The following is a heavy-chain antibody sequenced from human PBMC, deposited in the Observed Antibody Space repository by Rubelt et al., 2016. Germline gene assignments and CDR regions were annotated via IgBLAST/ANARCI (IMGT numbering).Heavy chain of an antibody. D-gene: IGHD1-26*01. CDR2: IKSKTDGGTT. J-gene: IGHJ4*02. CDR3: TTASGSYISYYFDY. Sequence: GLEWVGRIKSKTDGGTTDYAAPVKGRFTISRDDSKNTLYLQTNSLKTEDTAVYYCTTASGSYISYYFDYWGQGTLVTVSS. V-gene: IGHV3-15*07.